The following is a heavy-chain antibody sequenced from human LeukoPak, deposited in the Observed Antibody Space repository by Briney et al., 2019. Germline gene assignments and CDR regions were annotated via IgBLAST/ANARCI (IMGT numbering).Heavy chain of an antibody. CDR2: FDPEDGET. V-gene: IGHV1-24*01. CDR3: ATCPPQLVRSSWFDP. Sequence: ASVKVSCKVSGYTLTELSMHWVRQAPGKGLEWMGGFDPEDGETIYAQKFQGRVTMTEDTSTDTAYMELSSLRSEDTAVYYCATCPPQLVRSSWFDPWGQGTLVTVSS. CDR1: GYTLTELS. J-gene: IGHJ5*02. D-gene: IGHD6-13*01.